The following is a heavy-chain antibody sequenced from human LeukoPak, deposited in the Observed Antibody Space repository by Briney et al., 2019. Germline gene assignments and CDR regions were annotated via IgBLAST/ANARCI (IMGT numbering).Heavy chain of an antibody. CDR1: GGSISSGSYY. CDR2: IYTSGST. CDR3: ARNFDYWGAFDI. V-gene: IGHV4-61*02. D-gene: IGHD3-3*01. Sequence: SETLSLTCTVSGGSISSGSYYWSWIRQPAGKGLEWIGRIYTSGSTNYNPSLKSRVTISVDTSKNQFSLHLRSVTAADTAVYFCARNFDYWGAFDIWGQGTTVTVSS. J-gene: IGHJ3*02.